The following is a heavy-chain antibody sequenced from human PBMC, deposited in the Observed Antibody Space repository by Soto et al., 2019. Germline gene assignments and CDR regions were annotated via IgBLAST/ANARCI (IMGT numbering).Heavy chain of an antibody. CDR2: IYHSGST. CDR1: GGSISSSNW. CDR3: ARVAVKEYYYYGMDV. Sequence: PSETLSLTYAVSGGSISSSNWWSWVRQPPGKGLEWIGEIYHSGSTNYNPSLKSRVTISVDKSKNQFSLKLSSVTAADTAVYYCARVAVKEYYYYGMDVWGQGTTVTVSS. V-gene: IGHV4-4*02. D-gene: IGHD6-19*01. J-gene: IGHJ6*02.